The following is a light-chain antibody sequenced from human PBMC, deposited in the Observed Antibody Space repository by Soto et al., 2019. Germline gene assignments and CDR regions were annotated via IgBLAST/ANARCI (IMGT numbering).Light chain of an antibody. V-gene: IGKV1-27*01. CDR3: QKYDRAPAA. J-gene: IGKJ1*01. CDR1: QDIKKF. CDR2: AAS. Sequence: DIQVTQSPSSRSASPGDRIAITCRASQDIKKFLAWYQQKPGKVPHLLIYAASTLRPGVPSRFSGNASGTDFTLTIASLQPEDVATYYCQKYDRAPAAFGQGTKVDVK.